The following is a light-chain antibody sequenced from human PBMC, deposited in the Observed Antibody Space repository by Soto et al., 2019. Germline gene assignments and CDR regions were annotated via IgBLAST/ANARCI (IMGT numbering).Light chain of an antibody. V-gene: IGKV3-20*01. CDR3: QQYGSSPWT. J-gene: IGKJ1*01. Sequence: ETVLTQSPGTLSLSPGERATLSCRASQTIRSNYLAWYRQTPGQAPRLLIYGASNSATSIADRFSGSGSGTDFTIIISRLEPEDFALYYCQQYGSSPWTFGQVTKVEIK. CDR2: GAS. CDR1: QTIRSNY.